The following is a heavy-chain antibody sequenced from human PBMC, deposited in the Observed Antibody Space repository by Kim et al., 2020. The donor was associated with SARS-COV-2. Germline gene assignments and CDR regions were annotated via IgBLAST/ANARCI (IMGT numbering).Heavy chain of an antibody. CDR3: ARGSRGDY. Sequence: GSDKYYVAAVKGRFTISRENAKNSLYLQMNNLRAEDTAVYYCARGSRGDYWGQGTLVTVSS. D-gene: IGHD6-13*01. J-gene: IGHJ4*02. CDR2: GSDK. V-gene: IGHV3-7*04.